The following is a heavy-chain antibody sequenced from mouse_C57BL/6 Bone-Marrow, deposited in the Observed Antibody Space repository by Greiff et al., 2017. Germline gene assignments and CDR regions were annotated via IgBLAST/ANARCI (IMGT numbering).Heavy chain of an antibody. D-gene: IGHD2-3*01. J-gene: IGHJ1*03. CDR3: ASRWLPSDV. Sequence: VQLQQSGPELVKPGASVKISCKASGYAFSSSWMNWVKQRPGKGLEWIGRIYPGDGDTNYNGKLKGKATLTADKSSSTAYMQLSSLTSEDSAVYFCASRWLPSDVWGTGTTVTVSS. CDR1: GYAFSSSW. CDR2: IYPGDGDT. V-gene: IGHV1-82*01.